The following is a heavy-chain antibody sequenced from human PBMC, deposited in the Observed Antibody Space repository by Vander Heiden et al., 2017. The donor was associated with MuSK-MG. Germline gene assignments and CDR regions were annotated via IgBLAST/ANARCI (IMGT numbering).Heavy chain of an antibody. D-gene: IGHD4-17*01. J-gene: IGHJ5*02. Sequence: RFTISRDNSKNTLYLQMNSLRVEDTAIYYCAKDRDYVDALPFDPWDQGTLVTVSS. V-gene: IGHV3-23*01. CDR3: AKDRDYVDALPFDP.